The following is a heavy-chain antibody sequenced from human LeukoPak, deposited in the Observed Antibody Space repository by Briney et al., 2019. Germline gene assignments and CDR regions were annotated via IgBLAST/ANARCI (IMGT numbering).Heavy chain of an antibody. Sequence: ASVKVSCKXSGYTFTSYDINWVRQATGQGLEWMGWMNPNSGNTGYAQKFQGRVTMTRNTSISTAYMELSSLRSEDTAVYYCARGSPVGYYYGSGDYLDYWGQGTLVTVSS. V-gene: IGHV1-8*01. CDR3: ARGSPVGYYYGSGDYLDY. J-gene: IGHJ4*02. D-gene: IGHD3-10*01. CDR2: MNPNSGNT. CDR1: GYTFTSYD.